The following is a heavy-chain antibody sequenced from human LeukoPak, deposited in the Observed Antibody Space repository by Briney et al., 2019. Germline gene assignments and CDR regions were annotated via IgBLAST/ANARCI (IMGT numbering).Heavy chain of an antibody. CDR2: ISGSGDST. CDR1: GFAFSSYA. J-gene: IGHJ4*02. CDR3: AKDRLLNCRGDCYIFDY. D-gene: IGHD2-21*02. V-gene: IGHV3-23*01. Sequence: GGSLRLSCAASGFAFSSYAMNWVRQTPGKGLEWVSSISGSGDSTFYADSVKGRFSISRDNSKNTLYLQVNGLTTEDTAVYFCAKDRLLNCRGDCYIFDYWGQGTVVTVSS.